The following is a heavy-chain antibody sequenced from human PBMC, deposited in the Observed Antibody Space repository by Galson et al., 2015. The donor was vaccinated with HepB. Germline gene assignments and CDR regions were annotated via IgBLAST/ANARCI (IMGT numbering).Heavy chain of an antibody. CDR2: INPNSGGT. CDR3: ARDLGEATMIVEGEYYYYGMDV. D-gene: IGHD3-22*01. Sequence: SVKVSCKASGYTFTGYYMHWVRQAPGQGLEWMGWINPNSGGTNYAQKFQGWVTMTRDTSISTAYMELSRLRSDDTAVYYCARDLGEATMIVEGEYYYYGMDVWGQGTTVTVSS. J-gene: IGHJ6*02. V-gene: IGHV1-2*04. CDR1: GYTFTGYY.